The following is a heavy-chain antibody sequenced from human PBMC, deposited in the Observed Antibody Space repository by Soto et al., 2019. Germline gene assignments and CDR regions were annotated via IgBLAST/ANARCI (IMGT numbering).Heavy chain of an antibody. D-gene: IGHD2-8*01. Sequence: QVQLQESGPGLVKPSQTLSVTCTVSGGSVSSDDYSWSWIRQHPGKGLEWIGYIRDSGSTYYTPSREGRVTISVDTSKNQFSLRLRSVTAADTAVDYCARAMATYFDYWGQGTLVTASS. CDR2: IRDSGST. V-gene: IGHV4-31*03. CDR3: ARAMATYFDY. CDR1: GGSVSSDDYS. J-gene: IGHJ4*02.